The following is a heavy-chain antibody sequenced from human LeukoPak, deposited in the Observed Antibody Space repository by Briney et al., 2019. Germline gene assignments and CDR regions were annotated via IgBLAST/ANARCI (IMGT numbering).Heavy chain of an antibody. CDR3: ARGPKTPYYYYYMDV. V-gene: IGHV4-59*01. J-gene: IGHJ6*03. CDR1: GGSISSYY. CDR2: IYYSGST. Sequence: KPSETLSLTCTVSGGSISSYYWSWIRQPPGKGLEWIGYIYYSGSTNYNPSLKSRVAISVDTSKNQFSLKLNSVTAADTAVYYCARGPKTPYYYYYMDVWGKGTTVTVSS.